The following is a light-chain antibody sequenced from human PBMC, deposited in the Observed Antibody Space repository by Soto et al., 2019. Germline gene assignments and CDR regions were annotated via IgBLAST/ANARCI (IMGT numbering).Light chain of an antibody. Sequence: EIVMTQAPATLSVSPGDRATLSCRASQSISANLAWYQQKPGQTPRTIIYGESTRASGVPDKFSGSGSGTDLNLTISRLEPEDFALYYCQQYGGSPITXGQGTRLEIK. CDR3: QQYGGSPIT. V-gene: IGKV3-20*01. CDR2: GES. J-gene: IGKJ5*01. CDR1: QSISAN.